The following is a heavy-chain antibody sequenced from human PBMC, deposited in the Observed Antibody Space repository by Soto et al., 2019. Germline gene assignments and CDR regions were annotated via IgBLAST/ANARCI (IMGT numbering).Heavy chain of an antibody. V-gene: IGHV3-7*01. D-gene: IGHD3-22*01. CDR3: ARGTWYYDSSGYEPHVY. CDR2: IKQDGSEK. CDR1: GFTFSSYW. J-gene: IGHJ4*02. Sequence: PGGSLRLSCAASGFTFSSYWMSWVRQAPGKGLEWVANIKQDGSEKYYVDSVKGRFTISRDNAKNSLYLQMNSLRAEDTAVYYCARGTWYYDSSGYEPHVYWGQGTLVTVSS.